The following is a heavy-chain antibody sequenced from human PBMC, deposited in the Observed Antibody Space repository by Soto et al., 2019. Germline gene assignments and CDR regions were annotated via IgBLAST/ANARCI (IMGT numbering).Heavy chain of an antibody. J-gene: IGHJ4*02. V-gene: IGHV3-64*01. CDR2: ISRNGGST. CDR1: GFTFISYA. D-gene: IGHD2-21*02. CDR3: ARSGLPFDY. Sequence: EVQLVESGGGLVQPGGSLRLSSAAYGFTFISYAMHWVRQAPGKGLEYVSGISRNGGSTYYANSVKGRFTISRDNSKSTLYLQVGSLRAEDMAVYYCARSGLPFDYWGQGTLVTVSS.